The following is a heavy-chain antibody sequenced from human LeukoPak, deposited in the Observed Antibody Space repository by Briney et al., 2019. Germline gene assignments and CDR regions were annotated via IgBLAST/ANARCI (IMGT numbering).Heavy chain of an antibody. CDR3: TRDRPLYGMDV. CDR1: GGSISDYC. V-gene: IGHV4-59*01. CDR2: IYYSGST. J-gene: IGHJ6*02. D-gene: IGHD6-6*01. Sequence: SETLSLTCTASGGSISDYCWSWIRQHPGKRLEWIGCIYYSGSTNYNLSLKSRVTLSVDTSKNQFSLKLNSVAAADTAVYYCTRDRPLYGMDVWGQGTTDTVS.